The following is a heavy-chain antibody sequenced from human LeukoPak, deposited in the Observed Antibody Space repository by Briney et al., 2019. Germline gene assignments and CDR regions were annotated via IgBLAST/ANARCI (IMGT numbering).Heavy chain of an antibody. Sequence: GGSLRLSCAASGFTFSNYAMNWVRQAPGKGLEWVSSISGSGSTYYTDSVKGRFTISRDNSKNTLYLQMNSLRAEDTALYYCARDSCSSTSCSTGNPADYWGQGTLVTVSS. CDR2: ISGSGST. D-gene: IGHD2-2*01. CDR1: GFTFSNYA. CDR3: ARDSCSSTSCSTGNPADY. V-gene: IGHV3-23*01. J-gene: IGHJ4*02.